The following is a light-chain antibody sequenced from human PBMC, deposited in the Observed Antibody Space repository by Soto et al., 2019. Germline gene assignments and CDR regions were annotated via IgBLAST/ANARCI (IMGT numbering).Light chain of an antibody. CDR2: GNS. CDR1: SSNIGATYH. Sequence: QSVLTQPPSVSGAPGQRVTISCTGSSSNIGATYHVHWYQQLPGTAPKLLIYGNSNRPSGVPDRFSGSKSGTSASLAITGLQAEDEADYCCQSYDSSLSGSVFGGGTKLTVL. V-gene: IGLV1-40*01. J-gene: IGLJ3*02. CDR3: QSYDSSLSGSV.